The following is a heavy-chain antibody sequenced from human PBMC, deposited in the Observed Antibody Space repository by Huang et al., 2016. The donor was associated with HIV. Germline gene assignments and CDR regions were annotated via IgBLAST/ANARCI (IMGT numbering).Heavy chain of an antibody. CDR1: GLNFNDYA. Sequence: EVNLVESGGGLVQPDRSLRLSGVVSGLNFNDYAMHWVRQGPGKGLEWLSGINWNRESLGYADSVKGRFVISRDNAKKSLYVQLNHLRPEDTALYFCARSRHYGDWRAIGHFDLWGRGTLVTVSS. CDR2: INWNRESL. V-gene: IGHV3-9*01. CDR3: ARSRHYGDWRAIGHFDL. D-gene: IGHD2-21*02. J-gene: IGHJ2*01.